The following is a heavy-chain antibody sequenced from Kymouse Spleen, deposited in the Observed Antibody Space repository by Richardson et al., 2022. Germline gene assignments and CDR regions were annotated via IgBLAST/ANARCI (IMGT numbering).Heavy chain of an antibody. CDR2: ISSSSSYI. D-gene: IGHD3-3*01. CDR3: ARPTYYDFWSGYSDYYYYGMDV. Sequence: EVQLVESGGGLVKPGGSLRLSCAASGFTFSSYSMNWVRQAPGKGLEWVSSISSSSSYIYYADSVKGRFTISRDNAKNSLYLQMNSLRAEDTAVYYCARPTYYDFWSGYSDYYYYGMDVWGQGTTVTVSS. CDR1: GFTFSSYS. V-gene: IGHV3-21*03. J-gene: IGHJ6*02.